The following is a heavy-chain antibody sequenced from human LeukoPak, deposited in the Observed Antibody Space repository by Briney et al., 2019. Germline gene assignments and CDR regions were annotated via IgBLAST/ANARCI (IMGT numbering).Heavy chain of an antibody. J-gene: IGHJ6*03. CDR3: VRVGYSYLINDWSRTGLGAYPSKCYYHMDV. Sequence: SETLSLTCAVYGGSFSDYYWGWIRQAPGKGLGWIGGINPSGNTNNIPSLQRGVTISVDTSKNQCSLKLSSVAAADTAVYFCVRVGYSYLINDWSRTGLGAYPSKCYYHMDVCAKGTTVTVSS. CDR1: GGSFSDYY. D-gene: IGHD5-18*01. V-gene: IGHV4-34*01. CDR2: INPSGNT.